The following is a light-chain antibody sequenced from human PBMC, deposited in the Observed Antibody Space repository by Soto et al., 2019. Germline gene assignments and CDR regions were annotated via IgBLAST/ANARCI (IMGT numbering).Light chain of an antibody. CDR2: GAS. CDR1: QSVSSN. J-gene: IGKJ2*01. Sequence: EIVMTQSPANLSVSPGERATLSCRASQSVSSNLAWYQQKPGQGPKLLIYGASTRASSIPARFSGSGSGTEFTITINSLQSEDFAVYYCQQYDKFPPYTCGRGIKLEIK. CDR3: QQYDKFPPYT. V-gene: IGKV3-15*01.